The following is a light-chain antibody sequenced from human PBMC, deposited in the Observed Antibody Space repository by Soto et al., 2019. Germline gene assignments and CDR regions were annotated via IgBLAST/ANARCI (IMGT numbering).Light chain of an antibody. CDR1: SSDVGGYNF. V-gene: IGLV2-14*01. J-gene: IGLJ2*01. Sequence: QSALTQPASVSGSPGQSITISCTGTSSDVGGYNFVSWYQQHPGKAPKLMIYDVSNRPSGVSNRFSGSKSGNTASLTISGLQAEDEADYYCSSYTSSRTLWVFGGGTTLTVL. CDR3: SSYTSSRTLWV. CDR2: DVS.